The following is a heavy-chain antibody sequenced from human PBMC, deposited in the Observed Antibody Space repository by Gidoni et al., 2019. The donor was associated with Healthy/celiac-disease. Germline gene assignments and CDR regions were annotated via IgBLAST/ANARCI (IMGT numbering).Heavy chain of an antibody. CDR1: GFTFSSYA. D-gene: IGHD3-22*01. CDR2: ISGSGGST. V-gene: IGHV3-23*01. CDR3: AKDDELYYYDSSGYLRSYYYGMDV. Sequence: EVQLLESGGGLVQPGGSLRLSCAASGFTFSSYAMGWVRQAPGKGLEWVSAISGSGGSTYYADSVKGRFTISRDNSKNTLYLQMNSLRAEDTAVYYCAKDDELYYYDSSGYLRSYYYGMDVWGQGTTVTVSS. J-gene: IGHJ6*02.